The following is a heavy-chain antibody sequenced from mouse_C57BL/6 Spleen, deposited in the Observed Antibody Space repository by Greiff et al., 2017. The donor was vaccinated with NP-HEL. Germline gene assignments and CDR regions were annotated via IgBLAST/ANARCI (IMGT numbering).Heavy chain of an antibody. CDR3: ASIYYDLYFDD. CDR2: IYWYDDK. J-gene: IGHJ2*01. CDR1: GFSLSTSGMG. V-gene: IGHV8-12*01. D-gene: IGHD2-4*01. Sequence: QVTLKVSGPGILQSSQTLSLSCSSSGFSLSTSGMGVSWIRQPSGKGLEWLAHIYWYDDKCYNPSLKSRLTISKDTSRNQVFLKITSVDTADTATYYCASIYYDLYFDDWGQGTTLTVSS.